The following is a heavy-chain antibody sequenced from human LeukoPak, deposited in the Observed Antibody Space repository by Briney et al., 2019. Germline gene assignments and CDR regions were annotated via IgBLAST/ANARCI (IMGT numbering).Heavy chain of an antibody. CDR1: GYRFTSYW. CDR2: IYPIDSDP. Sequence: GGSLQIPCMGLGYRFTSYWIGWVRQIPGKGLEWMGLIYPIDSDPTYSPSFPGQVTLSHDKSISTAYRPCSSLKASDPALYNRARRVIGEPPAFDDGGQGTLVTVSS. V-gene: IGHV5-51*01. J-gene: IGHJ4*02. CDR3: ARRVIGEPPAFDD. D-gene: IGHD3-10*01.